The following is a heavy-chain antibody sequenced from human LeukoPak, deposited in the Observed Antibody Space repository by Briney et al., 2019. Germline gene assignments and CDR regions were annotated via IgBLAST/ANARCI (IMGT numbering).Heavy chain of an antibody. CDR3: ARDRAYYFGSGDIGY. CDR1: GFTFSSYS. J-gene: IGHJ4*02. D-gene: IGHD3-10*01. Sequence: PGGSLRLSCAASGFTFSSYSMNWVRQAPGKGLEWVSSISSYSSYIYYADSVKGRFTISRDNAKNTLYLQMNSLRAEDTAVYYCARDRAYYFGSGDIGYWGQGTLVTVSS. CDR2: ISSYSSYI. V-gene: IGHV3-21*01.